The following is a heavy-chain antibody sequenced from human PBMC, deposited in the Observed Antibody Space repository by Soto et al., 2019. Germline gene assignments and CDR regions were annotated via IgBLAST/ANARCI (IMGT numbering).Heavy chain of an antibody. J-gene: IGHJ4*02. CDR3: ARDVGEPMFDY. CDR1: EFTFTNYA. V-gene: IGHV3-23*01. CDR2: INENGANT. Sequence: EVQLLESGGAFIQAGGSLRLSCVASEFTFTNYAMAWVRQAPGKGLEWVSTINENGANTHYPDSLKGRFTISRDNSKNTVYLQMDSLRAEDTAVYYCARDVGEPMFDYWGQGALVTVSS.